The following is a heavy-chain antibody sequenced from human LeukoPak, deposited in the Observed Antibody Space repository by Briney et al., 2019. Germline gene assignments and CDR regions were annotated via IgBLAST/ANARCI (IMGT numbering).Heavy chain of an antibody. CDR1: GYTFTSYG. Sequence: GASVTVSCKASGYTFTSYGISWVRHAPGQGLEWMGWINAYNGNTNYAQKLQGRVTMTTDTSTSTAYMELRSLRSDDTAVYYCARLVAAAGYDYWGQGTLVTVSS. CDR3: ARLVAAAGYDY. D-gene: IGHD6-13*01. CDR2: INAYNGNT. J-gene: IGHJ4*02. V-gene: IGHV1-18*01.